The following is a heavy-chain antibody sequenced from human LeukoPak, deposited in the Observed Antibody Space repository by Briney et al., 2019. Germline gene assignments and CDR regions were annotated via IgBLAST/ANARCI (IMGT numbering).Heavy chain of an antibody. CDR3: ARGSAAAVAGTGEDFDH. J-gene: IGHJ4*02. CDR1: GFTFSSYG. V-gene: IGHV3-33*01. D-gene: IGHD6-19*01. Sequence: GGSLRLSCAASGFTFSSYGVHWVRQAPGKGLEWVAVTWYDGSNKYYADSVKGRFTISRDNSKNTLYLQMNSLRAEDTAVYYCARGSAAAVAGTGEDFDHWGQGTLVTVSS. CDR2: TWYDGSNK.